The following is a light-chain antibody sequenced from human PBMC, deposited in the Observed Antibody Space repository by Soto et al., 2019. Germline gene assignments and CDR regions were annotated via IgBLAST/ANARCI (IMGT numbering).Light chain of an antibody. Sequence: EIVLTQSPATLSLSPGERATLSCRASQSVSSYLAWYQQKPGQAPRLLIYDASNRATGIPARFSGSGSGTDFTLTICSLEPEDFAVYYCQQRSNGPSYTFGQGTKLEIK. J-gene: IGKJ2*01. CDR3: QQRSNGPSYT. CDR1: QSVSSY. V-gene: IGKV3-11*01. CDR2: DAS.